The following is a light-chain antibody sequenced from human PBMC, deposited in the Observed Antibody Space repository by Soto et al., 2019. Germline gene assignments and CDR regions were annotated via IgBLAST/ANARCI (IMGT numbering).Light chain of an antibody. J-gene: IGKJ5*01. CDR2: GAS. Sequence: EIVLTQSPVTLSLSPGERATLSCRASQTVSRMYLSWFQQKPGQAPRLLIYGASSRATGIPDRFSGSGSGTDFTLTISRLEPEDFAVYFCQQYNYLITFGQGTRLEIK. V-gene: IGKV3D-7*01. CDR1: QTVSRMY. CDR3: QQYNYLIT.